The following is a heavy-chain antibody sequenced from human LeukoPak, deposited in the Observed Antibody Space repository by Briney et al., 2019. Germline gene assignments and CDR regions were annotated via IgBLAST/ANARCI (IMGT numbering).Heavy chain of an antibody. CDR2: IVVGSGNT. CDR3: AKDVRYYDSSGYYRRQNFDY. V-gene: IGHV1-58*01. D-gene: IGHD3-22*01. Sequence: SVKVSCKASGFTFTSSAVQWVRQARGQRLEWIGWIVVGSGNTNYAQKFQERVTITRDMSTSTAYMELSSLRSEDTAVYCCAKDVRYYDSSGYYRRQNFDYWGQGTLVTVSS. CDR1: GFTFTSSA. J-gene: IGHJ4*02.